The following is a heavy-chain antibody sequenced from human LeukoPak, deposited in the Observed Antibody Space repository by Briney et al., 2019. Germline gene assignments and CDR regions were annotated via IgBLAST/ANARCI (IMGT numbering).Heavy chain of an antibody. CDR1: GYTFTGYF. Sequence: ASVKVSCKASGYTFTGYFMHWVRQAPGQGLEWMGWINPNSGGTNYAQKFQGRVTMTRDTSISTAYMELSRLRSDDTAVYYCARDEGGSIAARRAFDYWGQGTLVTVSS. CDR3: ARDEGGSIAARRAFDY. V-gene: IGHV1-2*02. J-gene: IGHJ4*02. D-gene: IGHD6-6*01. CDR2: INPNSGGT.